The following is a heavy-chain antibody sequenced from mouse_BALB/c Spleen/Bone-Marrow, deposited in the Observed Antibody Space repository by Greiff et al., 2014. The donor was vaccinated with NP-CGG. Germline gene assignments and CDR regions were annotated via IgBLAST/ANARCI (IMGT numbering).Heavy chain of an antibody. Sequence: VQVVESGAELVRPGSSVKISCKASGYAFSNYWMNWVKQRPGQGLEWIGQIFPGGGDTNYNGKFKGKATLTADKSSSTAYMQLNSLTSEDSAVYFCARSNYGYDVYFDYWGLGTTLTVSS. J-gene: IGHJ2*01. CDR2: IFPGGGDT. CDR3: ARSNYGYDVYFDY. CDR1: GYAFSNYW. D-gene: IGHD2-2*01. V-gene: IGHV1-80*01.